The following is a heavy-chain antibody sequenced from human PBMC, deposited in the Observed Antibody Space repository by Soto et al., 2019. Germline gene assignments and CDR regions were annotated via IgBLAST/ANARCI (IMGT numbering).Heavy chain of an antibody. V-gene: IGHV3-23*01. D-gene: IGHD2-15*01. CDR3: AKDFGDIVVVVLAPYGMDV. CDR1: GFSFNNYA. CDR2: ISGSGEST. J-gene: IGHJ6*02. Sequence: GGSLRLSCAASGFSFNNYAMNWVRQAPGKGLEWVSVISGSGESTYYADSVKGRFTISRDNSKNTLYLQMNSLRAEDTAVYFCAKDFGDIVVVVLAPYGMDVWGQGTTVTVSS.